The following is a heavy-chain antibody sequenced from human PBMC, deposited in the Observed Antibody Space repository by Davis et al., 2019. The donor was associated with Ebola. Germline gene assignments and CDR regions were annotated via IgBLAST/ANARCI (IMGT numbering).Heavy chain of an antibody. Sequence: GESLKISCAASGFIFSDYWMTWVRQPPGKGLEWVANIKQDGSEKYYVDSVKGRFTISRDNAKNSLYLQMNSLRAEDTAVYYCARIEAYGAGNYFEYWGQGTLVTISS. CDR2: IKQDGSEK. CDR1: GFIFSDYW. CDR3: ARIEAYGAGNYFEY. V-gene: IGHV3-7*03. J-gene: IGHJ4*02. D-gene: IGHD3-10*01.